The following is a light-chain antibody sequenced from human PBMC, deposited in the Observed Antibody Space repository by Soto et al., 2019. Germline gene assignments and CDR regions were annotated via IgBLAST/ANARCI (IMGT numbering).Light chain of an antibody. V-gene: IGLV1-40*01. Sequence: QAVVTQPPSVSGAPGQRVTISCTGSSSNIGADYDVHWYQHLPGATPKLLIYGNSNRPSGVPDRFSASKSGTSASLAITGLQAEDEADYYCQSYDSSLSGYVFGTATKLTVL. J-gene: IGLJ1*01. CDR2: GNS. CDR1: SSNIGADYD. CDR3: QSYDSSLSGYV.